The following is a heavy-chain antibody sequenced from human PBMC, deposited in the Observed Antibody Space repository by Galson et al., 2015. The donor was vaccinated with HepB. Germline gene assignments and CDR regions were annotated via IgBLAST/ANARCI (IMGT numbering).Heavy chain of an antibody. D-gene: IGHD2-2*01. CDR2: IRYDGSNK. CDR3: AKDPRQYCSSTSCHGSPYYYSGMDV. V-gene: IGHV3-30*02. Sequence: SLRLSCAASGFTFGSYGMHWVRQAPGKGLEWVSFIRYDGSNKYDADSVKGRFTISRDNSKNTVYLQMNSLRAEDTAVYYCAKDPRQYCSSTSCHGSPYYYSGMDVWGQGTTVTVSS. J-gene: IGHJ6*02. CDR1: GFTFGSYG.